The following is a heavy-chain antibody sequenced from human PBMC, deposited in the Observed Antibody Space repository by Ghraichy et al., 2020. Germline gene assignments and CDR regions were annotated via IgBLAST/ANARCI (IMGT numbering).Heavy chain of an antibody. CDR3: ARHVVSGSGWYYYFDY. CDR2: IYYSGST. Sequence: SENLSLTCTVSGGSISSSSYYWGWIRQPPGKGLEWIGSIYYSGSTYYNPSLKSRVTISVDTSKNQFSLKLSSVTAADTAVYYCARHVVSGSGWYYYFDYWGQGTLVTVSS. CDR1: GGSISSSSYY. D-gene: IGHD6-19*01. V-gene: IGHV4-39*01. J-gene: IGHJ4*02.